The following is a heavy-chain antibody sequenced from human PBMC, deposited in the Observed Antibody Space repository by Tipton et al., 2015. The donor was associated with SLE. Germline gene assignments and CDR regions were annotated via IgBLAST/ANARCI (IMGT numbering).Heavy chain of an antibody. Sequence: RSLRLPCAASGFTFSIYAMHWVRQAPGKGLEWVAVISYDGSNKYYADSVKGRFTISRDNSKNTLFLQMNSLRAEDTAVYYCAKDRDSSGCLDYWGQGTLVTVSS. CDR1: GFTFSIYA. J-gene: IGHJ4*02. V-gene: IGHV3-30-3*02. D-gene: IGHD6-19*01. CDR3: AKDRDSSGCLDY. CDR2: ISYDGSNK.